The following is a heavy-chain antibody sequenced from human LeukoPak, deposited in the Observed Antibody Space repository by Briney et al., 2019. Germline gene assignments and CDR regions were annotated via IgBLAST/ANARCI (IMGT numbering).Heavy chain of an antibody. CDR2: IYHSGST. J-gene: IGHJ4*02. CDR1: GGSISSGGYS. CDR3: ARGVVGYSGNPYYFDY. V-gene: IGHV4-30-2*01. Sequence: PSQTLSLTCAVSGGSISSGGYSWSWIRQPPGKGLEWIGYIYHSGSTYYNPSLKSRVTISVDRSKNQFSLKLSSVTAADTAVYYCARGVVGYSGNPYYFDYWGQGTLVTVSS. D-gene: IGHD2-15*01.